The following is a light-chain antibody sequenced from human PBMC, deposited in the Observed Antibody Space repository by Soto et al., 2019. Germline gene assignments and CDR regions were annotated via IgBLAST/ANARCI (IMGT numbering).Light chain of an antibody. V-gene: IGLV2-14*01. CDR2: VVS. CDR1: SSDVGTYNY. J-gene: IGLJ1*01. Sequence: QSALTQPASVSGSPGQSITISCTGTSSDVGTYNYVSWYQHHPGKAPKLIIYVVSNRPSGVSNRFSGSKSGSTASLTISGLQAEDEADYHCTSYTRDTALVFGTGTKVTVL. CDR3: TSYTRDTALV.